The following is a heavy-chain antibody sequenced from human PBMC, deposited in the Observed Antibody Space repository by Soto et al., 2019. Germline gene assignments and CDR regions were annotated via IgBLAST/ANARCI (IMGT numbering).Heavy chain of an antibody. CDR2: ISYDGSNK. Sequence: GGSLRLSCAASGFTFSSYGMHWVRQAPSKGLEWVVVISYDGSNKYYADSVKGRFTISRDNSKNTLYLQMNSLRAEDTAVYYCAKVFSVVVTDYYFDYWGQGTLVTVSS. J-gene: IGHJ4*02. CDR3: AKVFSVVVTDYYFDY. V-gene: IGHV3-30*18. CDR1: GFTFSSYG. D-gene: IGHD2-21*02.